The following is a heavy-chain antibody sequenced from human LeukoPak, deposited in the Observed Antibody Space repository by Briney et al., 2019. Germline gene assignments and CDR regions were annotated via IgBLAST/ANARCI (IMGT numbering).Heavy chain of an antibody. J-gene: IGHJ4*02. CDR2: IYSSGST. V-gene: IGHV4-61*02. CDR3: ARVGLNYGDAYYFDY. CDR1: GVSISSSSYY. D-gene: IGHD4-17*01. Sequence: PSETLSLTCTVSGVSISSSSYYWSWIRQPAGKGLEWIGRIYSSGSTDYNPSLKSRVIISVDTSKNQFSLKLSSVTAADTAVYYCARVGLNYGDAYYFDYWGQGTLVTVSS.